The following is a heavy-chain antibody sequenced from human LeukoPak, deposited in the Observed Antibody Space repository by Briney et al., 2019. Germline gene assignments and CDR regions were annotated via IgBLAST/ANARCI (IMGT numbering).Heavy chain of an antibody. CDR3: AKGPNSGSYWGIDY. V-gene: IGHV3-9*01. CDR1: GFTFDDYA. CDR2: ISWNSGSI. Sequence: PGRSLRLSCAASGFTFDDYAMHWVRQAPGKGLEWVSGISWNSGSIGYADSVKGRFTISRDNAKNSLYLQMNSLRAEDTALYYCAKGPNSGSYWGIDYWGQGTLVTVSS. J-gene: IGHJ4*02. D-gene: IGHD1-26*01.